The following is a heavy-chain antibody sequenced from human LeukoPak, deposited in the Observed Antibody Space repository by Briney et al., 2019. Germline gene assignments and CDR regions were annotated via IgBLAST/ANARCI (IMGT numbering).Heavy chain of an antibody. CDR1: GGSISSSSYY. Sequence: SETLSLTCTVSGGSISSSSYYWGWIRQPPGKGLEWIGSIYYSGSTYYNPSLKSRVTISVDTSKNQFSLKLSSVTAADTAVYYCARDDYYDSSGYLQPYYYYGMDVWGQGTTVTVSS. CDR3: ARDDYYDSSGYLQPYYYYGMDV. D-gene: IGHD3-22*01. V-gene: IGHV4-39*07. J-gene: IGHJ6*02. CDR2: IYYSGST.